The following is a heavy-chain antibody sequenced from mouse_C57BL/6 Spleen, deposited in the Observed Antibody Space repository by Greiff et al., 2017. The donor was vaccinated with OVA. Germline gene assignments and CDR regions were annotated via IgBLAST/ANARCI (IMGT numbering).Heavy chain of an antibody. D-gene: IGHD4-1*01. CDR1: GFTFSDAW. Sequence: EVKVEESGGGLVQPGGSMKLSCAASGFTFSDAWMDWVRQSPEKGLEWVAVIRNKANNHATYYAESVKGRFTISRDDSKSSVYMQMNSLRAEDTGIYYCTRSAGSWFAYWGQGTLVTVSA. J-gene: IGHJ3*01. CDR3: TRSAGSWFAY. CDR2: IRNKANNHAT. V-gene: IGHV6-6*01.